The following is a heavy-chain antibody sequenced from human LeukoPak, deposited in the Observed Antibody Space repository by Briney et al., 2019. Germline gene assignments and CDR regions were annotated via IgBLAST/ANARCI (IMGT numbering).Heavy chain of an antibody. D-gene: IGHD2-21*02. CDR2: VFHSGSS. Sequence: SETLSLTCTVSGGSISRYYWSWIRRPPGKELEWIGYVFHSGSSKYNPSLKSRVTISLDRAKKQFSLILTSVTATDTAVYFCARHEGHCTGGDCYSNAFDVWGQGTLVTVSS. CDR3: ARHEGHCTGGDCYSNAFDV. CDR1: GGSISRYY. J-gene: IGHJ3*01. V-gene: IGHV4-59*08.